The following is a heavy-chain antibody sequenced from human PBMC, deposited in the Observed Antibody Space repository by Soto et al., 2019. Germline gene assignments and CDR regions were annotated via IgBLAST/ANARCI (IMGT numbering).Heavy chain of an antibody. J-gene: IGHJ4*02. D-gene: IGHD4-17*01. Sequence: SETLSLTCTVSGGSISSYYWSWIRQPPGKGLEWIGYMYYTGSTNYNPSLKGLVTFSLDTSRNHFSLNLTSVTAADTAVYYCARSFYGDYIDSWGQGTLVTVSS. CDR1: GGSISSYY. V-gene: IGHV4-59*01. CDR3: ARSFYGDYIDS. CDR2: MYYTGST.